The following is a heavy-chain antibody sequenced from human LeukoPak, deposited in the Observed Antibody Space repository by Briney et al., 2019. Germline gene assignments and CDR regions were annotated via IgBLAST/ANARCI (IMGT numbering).Heavy chain of an antibody. CDR1: GGTFSSYA. CDR3: ARAGPLDTAMALGL. CDR2: IIPIFGTA. J-gene: IGHJ3*01. D-gene: IGHD5-18*01. Sequence: GASVKVSCKASGGTFSSYAISWVRQARGQGLEWMGGIIPIFGTANYAQKFQGRVTITADESTSTAYMELSSLRSEDTAVYYCARAGPLDTAMALGLWGQGTMVTVSS. V-gene: IGHV1-69*13.